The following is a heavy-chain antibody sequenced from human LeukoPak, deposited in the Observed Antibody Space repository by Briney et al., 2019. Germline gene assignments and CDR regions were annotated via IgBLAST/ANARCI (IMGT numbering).Heavy chain of an antibody. CDR3: ANGYTSTYYNALDI. J-gene: IGHJ3*02. D-gene: IGHD3-16*01. Sequence: PGGSLRLSCGASGFTFSSDWMHWVRQAPGKGLVWVSRINSDGSGTTYADSVKSRFTISRDNAKNTLYLQMSSLRVEDTAVYYCANGYTSTYYNALDIRGQGTMVTVSS. V-gene: IGHV3-74*01. CDR1: GFTFSSDW. CDR2: INSDGSGT.